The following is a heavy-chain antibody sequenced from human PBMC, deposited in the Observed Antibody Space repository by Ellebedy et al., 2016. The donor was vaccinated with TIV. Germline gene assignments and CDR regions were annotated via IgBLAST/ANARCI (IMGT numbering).Heavy chain of an antibody. CDR1: GGTFSSYA. D-gene: IGHD1-26*01. V-gene: IGHV1-69*13. CDR2: IIPIFGTA. CDR3: ARDGVGSSGSYPGYYYYGMDV. J-gene: IGHJ6*02. Sequence: SVKVSXXASGGTFSSYAISWVRQAPGQGLEWMGGIIPIFGTANYAQKFQGRVTITADESTSTAYMELSSLRSEDTAVYYCARDGVGSSGSYPGYYYYGMDVWGQGTTVTVSS.